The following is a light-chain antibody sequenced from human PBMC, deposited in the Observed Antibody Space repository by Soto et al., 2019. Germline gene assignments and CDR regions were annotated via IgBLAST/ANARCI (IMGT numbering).Light chain of an antibody. CDR1: QDISNY. J-gene: IGKJ1*01. V-gene: IGKV1-33*01. CDR3: QQYENLPT. CDR2: DAS. Sequence: DIQMNPSPSSLSASVGDRVTITCQASQDISNYLNWYQQKPGKAPKLLIYDASTLRAGVPSRFSGGGSGTDFTLSISTLQPEDIATYYCQQYENLPTFGQGTKVDI.